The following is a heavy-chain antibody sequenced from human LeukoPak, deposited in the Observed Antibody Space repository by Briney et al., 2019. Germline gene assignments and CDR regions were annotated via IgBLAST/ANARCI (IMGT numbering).Heavy chain of an antibody. J-gene: IGHJ4*02. CDR2: INHSGIT. D-gene: IGHD3-10*01. CDR3: ARAGFGLAPHRGTPFDY. V-gene: IGHV4-39*07. CDR1: GGSISSSSYY. Sequence: TSETLSLTCTVSGGSISSSSYYWGWIRQPPGKGLEWIGEINHSGITNYNPSLKSRVTISIDTSKNQFSLNLSSVTAADTAVYYCARAGFGLAPHRGTPFDYWGQGTLVTVPS.